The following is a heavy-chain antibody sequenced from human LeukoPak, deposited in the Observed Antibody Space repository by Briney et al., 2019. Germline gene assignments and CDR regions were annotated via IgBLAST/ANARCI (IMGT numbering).Heavy chain of an antibody. CDR3: ARDLIPYH. J-gene: IGHJ4*02. D-gene: IGHD2-2*02. CDR2: IYYSGST. CDR1: GGSVSSGSYY. V-gene: IGHV4-31*03. Sequence: SETLSLTCTVSGGSVSSGSYYWSWIRQHPGKGLEWIGYIYYSGSTYYNPSLKSRVTISVDTSKNQFSLKLSSVTAADTAVYYCARDLIPYHWGQGTLVTVSS.